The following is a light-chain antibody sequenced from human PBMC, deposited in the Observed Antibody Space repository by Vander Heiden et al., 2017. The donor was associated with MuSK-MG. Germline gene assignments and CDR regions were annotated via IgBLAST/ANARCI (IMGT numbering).Light chain of an antibody. CDR3: QHRTNRPPLT. J-gene: IGKJ4*01. Sequence: DIALTQSPATLSLSPGARATLSCRASQSVSSSLAWYQQKPGQAPRLLIYGSSDRATDIPDRFSGSGSGTDFTLTISSLEPGDSAVYYCQHRTNRPPLTFGGGTRVEIK. V-gene: IGKV3-11*01. CDR1: QSVSSS. CDR2: GSS.